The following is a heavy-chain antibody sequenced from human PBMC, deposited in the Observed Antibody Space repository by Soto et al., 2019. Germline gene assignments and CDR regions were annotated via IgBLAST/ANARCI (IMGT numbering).Heavy chain of an antibody. Sequence: QLQLKESGSGLVKTSQTLSLTCAVSGGSISSGGYSWSWIRQPPWKVLEWIGYIYHSGSTYYNPSLKSRVTIPVDTSKNQCSLKLSSVTAADTAVYSCARVPDYWGQGTLVTVSS. CDR1: GGSISSGGYS. CDR3: ARVPDY. V-gene: IGHV4-30-2*01. CDR2: IYHSGST. J-gene: IGHJ4*02.